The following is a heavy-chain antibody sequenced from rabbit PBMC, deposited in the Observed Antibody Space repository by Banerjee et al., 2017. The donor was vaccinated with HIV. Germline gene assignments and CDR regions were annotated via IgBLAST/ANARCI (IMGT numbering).Heavy chain of an antibody. Sequence: QQQLEESGGGLVKPEGSLTLTCTASGFSFSSSYWICWVRQAPGKGLEWIAFIGGGSSGSTYYASWAKGRFTTTKTSSTTVTLQMTSLTAADTATYFCARYNEGFRYYGMDLWGPGTLVTVS. D-gene: IGHD5-1*01. V-gene: IGHV1S45*01. CDR1: GFSFSSSYW. CDR2: IGGGSSGST. CDR3: ARYNEGFRYYGMDL. J-gene: IGHJ6*01.